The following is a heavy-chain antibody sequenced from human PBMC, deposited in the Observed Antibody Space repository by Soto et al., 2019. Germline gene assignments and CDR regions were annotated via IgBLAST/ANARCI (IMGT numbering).Heavy chain of an antibody. CDR2: IKSQMDGGTA. J-gene: IGHJ6*02. CDR3: TTDLLDV. CDR1: GFSFNHAW. Sequence: QLVESGGGLVKPGGSLRLSCVASGFSFNHAWMSWVRQAPGKGLEWVGRIKSQMDGGTADFAAPVEGRFSMSRDDSQKTVYLQMNNLRSEDTAVYYCTTDLLDVWGQGTTVTVSS. V-gene: IGHV3-15*05.